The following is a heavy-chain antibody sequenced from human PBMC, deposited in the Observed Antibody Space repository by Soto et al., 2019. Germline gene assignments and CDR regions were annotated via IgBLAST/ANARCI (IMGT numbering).Heavy chain of an antibody. CDR3: ARDKVIAAAGYDY. CDR1: GFTFSSYS. J-gene: IGHJ4*02. Sequence: EVQLVESGGGLVKPGGSLRLSCAASGFTFSSYSMNWVRQAPGKGLEWVSSISSSSSYIYYADSVKGRFTISRDNAKNSRYLQMNSLRAEDTAVYYCARDKVIAAAGYDYWGQGTLVTVSS. CDR2: ISSSSSYI. V-gene: IGHV3-21*01. D-gene: IGHD6-13*01.